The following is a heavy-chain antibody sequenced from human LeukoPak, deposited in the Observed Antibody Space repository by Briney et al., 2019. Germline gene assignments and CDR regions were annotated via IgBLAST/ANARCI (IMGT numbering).Heavy chain of an antibody. Sequence: GASVKLSCKASGSPSTTFAISWVRQAPGQGLEWMGWINTYNGNTNYAQSLQGRVTMTTDTSTTTAYMQLTSLRSDDTAPYSCARVVARGSGTSRRNWSDPWGQGTLVTVSS. J-gene: IGHJ5*02. CDR1: GSPSTTFA. D-gene: IGHD3-10*01. V-gene: IGHV1-18*04. CDR3: ARVVARGSGTSRRNWSDP. CDR2: INTYNGNT.